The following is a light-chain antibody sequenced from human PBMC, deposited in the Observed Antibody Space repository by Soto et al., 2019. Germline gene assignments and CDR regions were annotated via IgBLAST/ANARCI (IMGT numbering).Light chain of an antibody. CDR3: QQYGSWT. V-gene: IGKV3-20*01. Sequence: EIVLTQSPGTLSVSPGERATPSRRASQTFTSNYLAWSQQKPGQAPSLLIYGTSSRATGIPDRFSGSGSGTDFTLTISSLDPEDSAIYYCQQYGSWTFGQGTKVEIK. CDR2: GTS. CDR1: QTFTSNY. J-gene: IGKJ1*01.